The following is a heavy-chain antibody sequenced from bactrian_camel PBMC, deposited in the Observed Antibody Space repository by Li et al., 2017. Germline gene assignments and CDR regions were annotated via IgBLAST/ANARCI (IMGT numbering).Heavy chain of an antibody. D-gene: IGHD3*01. J-gene: IGHJ4*01. CDR3: AADFWCNGWEYRFAY. Sequence: HVQLVESGGGSVQAGGSLRLSCTASGYTYSSDCVAWFRQAPGKEREGVASFYNGDGSTYYADSVKGRFTISQDNSKNTLYLQMNSLKPEDTGMYYCAADFWCNGWEYRFAYRGQGTQVTVS. CDR1: GYTYSSDC. V-gene: IGHV3S1*01. CDR2: FYNGDGST.